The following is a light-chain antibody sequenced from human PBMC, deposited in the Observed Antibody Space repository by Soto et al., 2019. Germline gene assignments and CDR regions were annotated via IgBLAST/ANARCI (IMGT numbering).Light chain of an antibody. Sequence: LTQPASVSGSPGQSITVSCAGTSSDVGGYNLVSWYQQHPGKAPKLIIYEGTERPSGISPRFSGSKSGNTASLTISGLQAEDEADYYCSSYTSSSIYVFGSGTKAPS. CDR1: SSDVGGYNL. V-gene: IGLV2-23*01. CDR3: SSYTSSSIYV. CDR2: EGT. J-gene: IGLJ1*01.